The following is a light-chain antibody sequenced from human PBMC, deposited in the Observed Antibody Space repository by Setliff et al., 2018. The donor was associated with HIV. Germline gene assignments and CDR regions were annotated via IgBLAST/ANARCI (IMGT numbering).Light chain of an antibody. CDR1: SSNIGTYD. Sequence: QSALTQPPSVSGAPRQGVNISCTGSSSNIGTYDVNWYQHFPGAAPRLVLYGNTNRPSGVPGRFSGSKSATSASLAIAGLRPEDEADYYRQSYDVNLSGHIFGTGTKVTVL. CDR2: GNT. J-gene: IGLJ1*01. CDR3: QSYDVNLSGHI. V-gene: IGLV1-40*01.